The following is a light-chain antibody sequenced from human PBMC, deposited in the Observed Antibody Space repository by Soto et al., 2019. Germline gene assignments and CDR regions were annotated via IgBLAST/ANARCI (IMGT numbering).Light chain of an antibody. CDR2: EAS. J-gene: IGKJ4*01. CDR3: KQYKDWSPIP. Sequence: EIVMTQSPATLSVSPGGRATLSCRASQSVNGNLAWYQQKPGQAPRLLIYEASTRAPGIPARFSGSGSGTYFTLTISRLQSEDFAVYYCKQYKDWSPIPFGGGTQGEMK. CDR1: QSVNGN. V-gene: IGKV3-15*01.